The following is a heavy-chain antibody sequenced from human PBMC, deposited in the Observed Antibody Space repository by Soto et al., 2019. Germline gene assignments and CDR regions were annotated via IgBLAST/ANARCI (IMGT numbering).Heavy chain of an antibody. Sequence: QVQLQESGPGLVKPSETLSLTCTVSGVSVSSGSFYWAWIRQPPGKGLEWIGFGSYSGTTNYKPSLKRRVTISVATSRSQISLKVSSLTAADTAVYYCARGATVTQYDYWGQGTLVTVSS. CDR2: GSYSGTT. D-gene: IGHD4-17*01. CDR1: GVSVSSGSFY. CDR3: ARGATVTQYDY. V-gene: IGHV4-61*01. J-gene: IGHJ4*02.